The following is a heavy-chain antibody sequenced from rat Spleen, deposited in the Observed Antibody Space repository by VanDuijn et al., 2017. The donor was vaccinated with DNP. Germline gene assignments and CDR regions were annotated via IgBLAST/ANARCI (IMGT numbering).Heavy chain of an antibody. J-gene: IGHJ2*01. Sequence: EVQLRESGPGLVKPSQSLSLTCSVTGYSITSHYWGWIRKFPGNKMEWIGHIGYSGSTTYNPSLKSRISITRDTSKNQFFLQLNSVTTEDTATYYCVRWVRALDYWGQGVMVTVSS. CDR3: VRWVRALDY. CDR1: GYSITSHY. CDR2: IGYSGST. D-gene: IGHD4-1*01. V-gene: IGHV3-1*01.